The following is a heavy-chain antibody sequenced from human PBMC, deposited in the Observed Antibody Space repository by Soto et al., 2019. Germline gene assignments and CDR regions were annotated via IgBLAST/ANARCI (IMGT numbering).Heavy chain of an antibody. V-gene: IGHV1-69*02. J-gene: IGHJ4*02. CDR1: GDTFSFYT. Sequence: QVQLVQSGAEVKKPGSSVRLSCTASGDTFSFYTISWVRQAPGQGPEWMGRIIPMVGMADYPQKFQGRVTMSADESTSTGSLVLSRLRSDDTAVYFCATNYGSGSTHFDYWGQGTLVTVSS. CDR2: IIPMVGMA. CDR3: ATNYGSGSTHFDY. D-gene: IGHD3-10*01.